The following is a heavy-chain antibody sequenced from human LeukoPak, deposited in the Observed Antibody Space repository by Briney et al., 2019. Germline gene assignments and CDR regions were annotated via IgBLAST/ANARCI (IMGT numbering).Heavy chain of an antibody. V-gene: IGHV4-39*01. Sequence: PSETLSLTCSVSGVSISSGSNYWGWIRQPPGKGLEWIGSIYYSGSTYYNPSLKSRVTISVDTSKNQFSLKLSSVTAADTAVYYCARRELLWFGELPFGPFDYWGQGTLVTVSS. J-gene: IGHJ4*02. CDR2: IYYSGST. CDR1: GVSISSGSNY. CDR3: ARRELLWFGELPFGPFDY. D-gene: IGHD3-10*01.